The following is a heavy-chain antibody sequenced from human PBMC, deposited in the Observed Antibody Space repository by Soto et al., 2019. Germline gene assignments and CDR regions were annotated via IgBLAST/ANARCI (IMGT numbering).Heavy chain of an antibody. CDR1: GGSISSGGYS. V-gene: IGHV4-30-2*01. D-gene: IGHD2-2*01. CDR2: MYHSGST. J-gene: IGHJ4*02. Sequence: QLQLQESGSGLVKPSQTLSLTCAVSGGSISSGGYSWSWIRQPPGKGLEWIGYMYHSGSTYYNPSLKSRVTISIDRSKNQCSLKLSSVTASVTAVYYCAGVPDYWGQGILVTVSS. CDR3: AGVPDY.